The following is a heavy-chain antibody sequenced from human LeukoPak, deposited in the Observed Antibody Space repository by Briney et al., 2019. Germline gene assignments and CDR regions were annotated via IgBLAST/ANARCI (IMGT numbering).Heavy chain of an antibody. CDR2: IYYSGST. V-gene: IGHV4-59*01. D-gene: IGHD5-18*01. J-gene: IGHJ4*02. CDR1: GGSIRSYY. CDR3: ARIKSGYSYASN. Sequence: PSETLSLTCTVSGGSIRSYYWSWIRQPPGKGLEWIGYIYYSGSTNYNPSLKSRVTISVDTSKNQFSLKLSSVTAADTAVYYCARIKSGYSYASNWGQGTLVTVSS.